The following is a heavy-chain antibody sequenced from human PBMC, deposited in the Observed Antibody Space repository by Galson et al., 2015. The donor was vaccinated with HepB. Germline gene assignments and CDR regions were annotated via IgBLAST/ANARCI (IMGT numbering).Heavy chain of an antibody. CDR2: ISSSSSYI. D-gene: IGHD2-2*01. CDR1: GFTFSSYS. CDR3: ARDRVACSTSCYPLPGANYYYGMDV. Sequence: SLRLSCAASGFTFSSYSMNWVRQAPGKGLEWVSSISSSSSYIYYADSVKGRFTISRDNAKNSLYLQMNSLRAEDTAVYYCARDRVACSTSCYPLPGANYYYGMDVWGQGTTVTVSS. J-gene: IGHJ6*02. V-gene: IGHV3-21*01.